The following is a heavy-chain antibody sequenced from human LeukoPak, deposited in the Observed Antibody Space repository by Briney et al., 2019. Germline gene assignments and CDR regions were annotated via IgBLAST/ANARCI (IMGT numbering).Heavy chain of an antibody. V-gene: IGHV4-34*01. CDR1: GGSFSGYY. J-gene: IGHJ6*03. D-gene: IGHD4-11*01. Sequence: SETLSLTCAVYGGSFSGYYWSWIRQPPGKGLEWIGEINHSGSTNYNPSLKSRVTISVDTSKNQFSLKLSSVTAADTAVYYCARVFTVLYYYYMDVWGKGTTVTVSS. CDR3: ARVFTVLYYYYMDV. CDR2: INHSGST.